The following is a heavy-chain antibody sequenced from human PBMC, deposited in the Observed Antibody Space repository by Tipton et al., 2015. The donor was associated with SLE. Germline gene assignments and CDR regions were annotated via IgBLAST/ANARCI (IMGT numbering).Heavy chain of an antibody. CDR1: GGSISSYY. CDR2: IYYSGST. CDR3: ARNRYRGYAAETNYYNYYYLDV. D-gene: IGHD5-12*01. V-gene: IGHV4-59*01. Sequence: TLSLTCTVSGGSISSYYWSWIRQPPGKGLEWIGYIYYSGSTNYNPSLKSRVTMSIDTSMTQVSLKLSSVTAADTAVYYCARNRYRGYAAETNYYNYYYLDVWGKGTTVTVSS. J-gene: IGHJ6*03.